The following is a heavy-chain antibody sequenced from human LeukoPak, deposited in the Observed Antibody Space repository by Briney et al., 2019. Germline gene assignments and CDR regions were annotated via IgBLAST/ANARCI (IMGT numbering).Heavy chain of an antibody. J-gene: IGHJ4*02. Sequence: GASVKVSCKASGYTFTDYYMNWVRQAPGQGLEWMGWIHPNSGGTNYAQKFQGRVTMTRDMSINTAYMELSRLRSDDTAVYYCARVYSGYHWTIDYWGQGTLVTVSS. CDR2: IHPNSGGT. CDR3: ARVYSGYHWTIDY. V-gene: IGHV1-2*02. CDR1: GYTFTDYY. D-gene: IGHD5-12*01.